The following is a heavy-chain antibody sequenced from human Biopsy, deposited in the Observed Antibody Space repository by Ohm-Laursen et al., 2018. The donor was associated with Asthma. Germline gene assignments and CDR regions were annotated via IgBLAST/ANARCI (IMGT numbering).Heavy chain of an antibody. CDR3: ARFKRGYSYGYAGVFDY. J-gene: IGHJ4*02. V-gene: IGHV3-48*02. CDR2: ISSSSSTI. Sequence: SLRLSCSASGFTFSSYSMNWVRQAPGKGLEWVSYISSSSSTIYYADSAKGRFTISRDNAKNSLDLQMNSLRDEDTAVYYCARFKRGYSYGYAGVFDYWGQGTLVTVSS. CDR1: GFTFSSYS. D-gene: IGHD5-18*01.